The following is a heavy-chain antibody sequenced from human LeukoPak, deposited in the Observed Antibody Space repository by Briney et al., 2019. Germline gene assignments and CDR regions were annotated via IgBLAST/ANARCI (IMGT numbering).Heavy chain of an antibody. Sequence: ASVKVSCKASGYTFTGYYMHWVRQAPGQGLEWMGWINPNSGGTNYAQEFQGRVTMTRDTSISTAYMELSRLRSDDTAVYYCASFGGWNKRDLDYWGQGTLVTVSS. CDR1: GYTFTGYY. V-gene: IGHV1-2*02. J-gene: IGHJ4*02. CDR3: ASFGGWNKRDLDY. CDR2: INPNSGGT. D-gene: IGHD6-19*01.